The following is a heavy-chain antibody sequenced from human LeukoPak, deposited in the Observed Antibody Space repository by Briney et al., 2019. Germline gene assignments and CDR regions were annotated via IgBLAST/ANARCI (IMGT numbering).Heavy chain of an antibody. CDR2: ISSSGSTT. Sequence: GGSLRLSCAASGFTFSDYYMSWIRQAPGKGLEWVSYISSSGSTTYYADSVKGRFTISRDNAKNSLYLQMNSLRAEDTAVYYCAREEVDYGDYPLDYWGQGTLVTVSS. J-gene: IGHJ4*02. V-gene: IGHV3-11*04. D-gene: IGHD4-17*01. CDR3: AREEVDYGDYPLDY. CDR1: GFTFSDYY.